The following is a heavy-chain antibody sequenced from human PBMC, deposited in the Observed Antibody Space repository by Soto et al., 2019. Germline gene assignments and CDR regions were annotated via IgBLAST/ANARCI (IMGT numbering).Heavy chain of an antibody. CDR3: ARDLRFSSPYYYYMDV. CDR2: IFHSGST. Sequence: SETLSLTCTVSGVSISSGGYYWSWIRQHPGKGLEWIGYIFHSGSTYYNPSLKSRVTISVDTSKNQFSLKLSSVTAADTAVYYCARDLRFSSPYYYYMDVWGKETTVTVSS. D-gene: IGHD4-17*01. J-gene: IGHJ6*03. CDR1: GVSISSGGYY. V-gene: IGHV4-31*03.